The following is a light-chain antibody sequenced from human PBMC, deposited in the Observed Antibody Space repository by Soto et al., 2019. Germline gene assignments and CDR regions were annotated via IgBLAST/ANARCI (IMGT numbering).Light chain of an antibody. CDR2: DVS. CDR3: CSYAGRYTFYV. J-gene: IGLJ1*01. CDR1: SSDVGNYDY. Sequence: QSVLTQPRSVSASPGQSVTISCTGTSSDVGNYDYVSWYQQHPGETPKLMIHDVSQRPSGVPDRFSGSKSGNTASLTISGLQAEDEADYYCCSYAGRYTFYVFGTGTKLTVL. V-gene: IGLV2-11*01.